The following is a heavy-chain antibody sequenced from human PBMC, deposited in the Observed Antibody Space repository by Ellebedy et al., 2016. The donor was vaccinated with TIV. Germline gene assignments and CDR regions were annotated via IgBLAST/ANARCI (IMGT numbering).Heavy chain of an antibody. D-gene: IGHD3-10*01. Sequence: PGGSLRLSCAASGFTFRSEWMSWVRQAPGKGLEWVANIKEDGSEKDYVDLVKGRFTISRDNAKNSLYLQMNNLRVEDTAVYYCARDLMASNWFDPWGQGTLVTV. CDR1: GFTFRSEW. J-gene: IGHJ5*02. CDR2: IKEDGSEK. CDR3: ARDLMASNWFDP. V-gene: IGHV3-7*01.